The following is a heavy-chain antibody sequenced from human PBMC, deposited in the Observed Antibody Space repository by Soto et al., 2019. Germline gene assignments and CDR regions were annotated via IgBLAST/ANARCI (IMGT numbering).Heavy chain of an antibody. CDR3: ARSRVGSSWYEGDS. CDR1: GFTFSSYG. V-gene: IGHV3-30*03. Sequence: QVQLVESGGGVVQPGKSLRLSCAASGFTFSSYGMQWVRQAPGKGLDWMAVIAHDGSNQYYTDSVNGRFTISRDNSKNTLYLQTDSLRPEDTAVYFCARSRVGSSWYEGDSWGQGTLVTVSS. D-gene: IGHD6-13*01. J-gene: IGHJ4*02. CDR2: IAHDGSNQ.